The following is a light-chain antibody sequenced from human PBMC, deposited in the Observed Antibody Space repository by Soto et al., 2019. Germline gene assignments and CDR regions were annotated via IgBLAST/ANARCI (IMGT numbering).Light chain of an antibody. CDR2: EVS. J-gene: IGLJ1*01. CDR1: SSDVGDYNY. V-gene: IGLV2-14*01. CDR3: GSYTSTSTLYV. Sequence: QSALTQPASVSGSPGQSITISCTGTSSDVGDYNYVSWYQQHPGKAPKLMIYEVSNRPSGVSDRFSGYKSGNTASLTISGLQAEDEADYFCGSYTSTSTLYVFGRGTKVTVL.